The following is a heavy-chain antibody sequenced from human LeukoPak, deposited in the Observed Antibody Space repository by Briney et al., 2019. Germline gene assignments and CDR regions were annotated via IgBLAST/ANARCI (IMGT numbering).Heavy chain of an antibody. CDR1: GYTFTGYY. V-gene: IGHV1-2*02. CDR2: INPTSGGT. D-gene: IGHD3-22*01. CDR3: ARVWYYYDSSGILTLYFDY. Sequence: ASVKVSCKTSGYTFTGYYMHWVRQAPGQGLEWMGWINPTSGGTNYAQKFQGRVTMTRDTSISTAYMELSRLRSDDTAVYYCARVWYYYDSSGILTLYFDYWGQGTQVTVSS. J-gene: IGHJ4*02.